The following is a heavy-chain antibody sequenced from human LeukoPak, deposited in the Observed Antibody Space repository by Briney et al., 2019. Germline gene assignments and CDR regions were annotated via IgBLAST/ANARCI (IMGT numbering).Heavy chain of an antibody. Sequence: TSETLSLTCAVYGGSFSGYYWSWIRQPPGKGLEWIGEINHSGSTNYNPSLKSRVTISVDTSKNQFSLKLSSVTAADTAVYYCARALRITIFGVVPTRYYFDYWGQGTLVTVSS. D-gene: IGHD3-3*01. V-gene: IGHV4-34*01. CDR3: ARALRITIFGVVPTRYYFDY. CDR2: INHSGST. J-gene: IGHJ4*02. CDR1: GGSFSGYY.